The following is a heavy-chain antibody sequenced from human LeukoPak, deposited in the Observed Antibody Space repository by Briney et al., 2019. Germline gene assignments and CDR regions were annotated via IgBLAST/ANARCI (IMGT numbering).Heavy chain of an antibody. CDR3: ARVLPVPYLLDS. CDR1: GHSSTRGYY. D-gene: IGHD2/OR15-2a*01. J-gene: IGHJ4*02. V-gene: IGHV4-38-2*01. Sequence: PSETLSLTCAISGHSSTRGYYWAWFRQSPGKGLEWIATFFQSEKSFYNASLKSRVIMSLDTSKSQFSLNLTSVTAADTAVYYCARVLPVPYLLDSWGQGTHVSVPS. CDR2: FFQSEKS.